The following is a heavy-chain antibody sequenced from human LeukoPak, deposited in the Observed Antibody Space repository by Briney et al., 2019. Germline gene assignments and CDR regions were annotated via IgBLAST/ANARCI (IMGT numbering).Heavy chain of an antibody. Sequence: PGGSLRLSCAVSVFTFSIYSMSWVRQAPGKGLEWVSSISSSSSYIYYADSVKGRFTISTDNAKNSLYLQMNSLRAEDTAVYYCARGVSTLEYFDYWGQGTLVTVSS. D-gene: IGHD3-3*01. V-gene: IGHV3-21*01. CDR3: ARGVSTLEYFDY. CDR1: VFTFSIYS. J-gene: IGHJ4*02. CDR2: ISSSSSYI.